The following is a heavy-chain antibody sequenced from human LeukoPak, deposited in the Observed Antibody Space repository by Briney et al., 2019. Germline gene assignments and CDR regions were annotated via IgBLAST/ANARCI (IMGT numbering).Heavy chain of an antibody. J-gene: IGHJ5*02. CDR1: GGSISSSSSY. Sequence: SETLTLTCTVSGGSISSSSSYWGWIRQPPGKGLEWIGTINYSESNSDNPPLKSRVTIYVDTANNQISLKLDSVTAADTAVYSCARYSSSAGWFDPWGEGSRDPVSS. CDR2: INYSESN. CDR3: ARYSSSAGWFDP. V-gene: IGHV4-39*01. D-gene: IGHD3-22*01.